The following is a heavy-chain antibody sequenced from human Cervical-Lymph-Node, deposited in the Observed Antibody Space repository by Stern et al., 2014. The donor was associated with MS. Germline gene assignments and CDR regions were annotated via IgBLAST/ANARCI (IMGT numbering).Heavy chain of an antibody. CDR1: RFTLRSYG. CDR3: AKDPNGDYMGAFDY. V-gene: IGHV3-23*04. J-gene: IGHJ4*02. D-gene: IGHD4-17*01. CDR2: ISGSGGNT. Sequence: EVQLVESGGGLVQPGGSLRLSCAPSRFTLRSYGMTWVRQAPGKGLEWVSSISGSGGNTQYADSVKGRFTISRDNSKNTLYLQMNSLRAEDTAVYYCAKDPNGDYMGAFDYWGQGTLVTVSS.